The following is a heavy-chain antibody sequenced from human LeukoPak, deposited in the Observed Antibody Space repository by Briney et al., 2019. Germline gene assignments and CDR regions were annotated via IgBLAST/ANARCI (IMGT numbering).Heavy chain of an antibody. J-gene: IGHJ4*02. CDR1: GYTFTSYA. CDR2: IHNDTANP. CDR3: ARDKYSSGWYSTFDY. D-gene: IGHD6-19*01. V-gene: IGHV7-4-1*02. Sequence: ASVKVSCKASGYTFTSYALHWVRQAPGQELEWMGWIHNDTANPAYAQGFTGRFVFSLDTSVTTAYLQISSLKAEDTAVYYCARDKYSSGWYSTFDYWGQGSLVTVSS.